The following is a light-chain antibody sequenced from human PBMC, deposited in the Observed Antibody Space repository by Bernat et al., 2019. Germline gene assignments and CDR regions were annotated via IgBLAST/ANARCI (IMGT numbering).Light chain of an antibody. J-gene: IGKJ5*01. CDR1: QSLLHSNGYDY. CDR3: MQGLRTVPT. CDR2: LGS. V-gene: IGKV2-28*01. Sequence: DIVMTRSPLSLPVTPGEPASISCRSSQSLLHSNGYDYLDWYLQKPGQSPQLLIFLGSNRASGVPDRFSGSGSGTDFTLKISRVEAEDVGVYCMQGLRTVPTFRQGTRLEIK.